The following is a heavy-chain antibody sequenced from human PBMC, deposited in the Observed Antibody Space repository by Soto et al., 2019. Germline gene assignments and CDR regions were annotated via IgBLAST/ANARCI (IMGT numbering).Heavy chain of an antibody. J-gene: IGHJ5*02. CDR2: MYHSGNT. Sequence: QLQLQEFGSGLVKPSQTLSLTCAVSGGSISSGGYSWSWIRQPPGKGREWIGYMYHSGNTYYNPSLKSRVTMSVDRPKNQFSLKLSSVTAADTAVYYCARTKYYGSGSYSWFDPWGQGTLVTVSS. CDR1: GGSISSGGYS. CDR3: ARTKYYGSGSYSWFDP. V-gene: IGHV4-30-2*01. D-gene: IGHD3-10*01.